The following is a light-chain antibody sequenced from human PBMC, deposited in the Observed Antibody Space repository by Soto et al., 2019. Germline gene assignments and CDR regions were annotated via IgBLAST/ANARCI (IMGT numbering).Light chain of an antibody. Sequence: LMPPYSHPLPASVGDNVPITCRASQRISNCLAWYQQEPATAPKVLIYHASDLQSGVPSRFSGSGSEIELTLTIRRLDPYDFSSYYRHKNNRYSFGQGTKVDI. J-gene: IGKJ1*01. V-gene: IGKV1-5*01. CDR2: HAS. CDR3: HKNNRYS. CDR1: QRISNC.